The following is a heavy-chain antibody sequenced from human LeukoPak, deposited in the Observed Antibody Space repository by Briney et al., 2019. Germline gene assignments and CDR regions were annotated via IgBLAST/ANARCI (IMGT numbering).Heavy chain of an antibody. Sequence: GASVKVSCKASGYTFTGYYMHWVRQAPGQGLEWMGWINPNSGGTNYAQKFQGRVTMTRDTSISTAYMELSRLRSDDTAVYYCARDLSITMVRGVCDYWGQGTLVTVSS. CDR1: GYTFTGYY. D-gene: IGHD3-10*01. V-gene: IGHV1-2*02. CDR2: INPNSGGT. CDR3: ARDLSITMVRGVCDY. J-gene: IGHJ4*02.